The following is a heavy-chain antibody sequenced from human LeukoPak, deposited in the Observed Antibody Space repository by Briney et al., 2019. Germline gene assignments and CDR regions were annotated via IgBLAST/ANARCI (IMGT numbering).Heavy chain of an antibody. CDR1: GGSISSGDYY. D-gene: IGHD3-16*02. CDR3: ARDRYGQRIFDY. J-gene: IGHJ4*02. Sequence: SETLSLTCTVSGGSISSGDYYWSWIRQPPGKGLEWIGCIYYSGSTYYNPSLKSRVTISVDTSKNQFSLKLSFVTAADTAVYYCARDRYGQRIFDYWGQGTLVTVSP. CDR2: IYYSGST. V-gene: IGHV4-30-4*01.